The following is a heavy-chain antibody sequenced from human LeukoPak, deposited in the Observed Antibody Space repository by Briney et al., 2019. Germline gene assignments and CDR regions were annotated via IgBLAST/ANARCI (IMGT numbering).Heavy chain of an antibody. Sequence: ASVKVSCKASGYTFTGYYMHWVRQAPGQGLEWMGWINPNSGGTNYAQKFQGRVTMTRDTSISTAYMELSRLRSDDTAVCYCARGLVGVYDILPGGNWFAPWGRGPLVTVSP. J-gene: IGHJ5*02. CDR2: INPNSGGT. CDR1: GYTFTGYY. CDR3: ARGLVGVYDILPGGNWFAP. V-gene: IGHV1-2*02. D-gene: IGHD3-9*01.